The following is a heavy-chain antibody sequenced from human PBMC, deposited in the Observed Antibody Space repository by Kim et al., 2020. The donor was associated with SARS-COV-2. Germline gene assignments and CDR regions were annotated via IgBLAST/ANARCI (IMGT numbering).Heavy chain of an antibody. V-gene: IGHV4-31*03. CDR1: GGSISSGGYY. D-gene: IGHD3-22*01. CDR2: IYYSGST. Sequence: SETLSLTCTVSGGSISSGGYYWSWIRQHPGKGLEWIGYIYYSGSTYYNPSLKSRVTISVDTSKNQFSLKLSSVTAADTAVYYCARVLLGYYDSSGYYYPLWFDPWGQGTLVTVSS. J-gene: IGHJ5*02. CDR3: ARVLLGYYDSSGYYYPLWFDP.